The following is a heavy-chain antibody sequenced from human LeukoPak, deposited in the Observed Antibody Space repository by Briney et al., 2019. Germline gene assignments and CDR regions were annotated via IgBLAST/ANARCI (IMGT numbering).Heavy chain of an antibody. CDR2: IIPIFGTA. V-gene: IGHV1-69*05. CDR1: GGTFSSYA. D-gene: IGHD4-11*01. J-gene: IGHJ6*03. Sequence: SVKVSCKASGGTFSSYAISWVRQAPGQGLEWMGGIIPIFGTANYAQKFQGRVTITTDESTSTAYMELSSLRSEDTAVYYCASGYSDYADYYNYYMDVWGKGTTVTVSS. CDR3: ASGYSDYADYYNYYMDV.